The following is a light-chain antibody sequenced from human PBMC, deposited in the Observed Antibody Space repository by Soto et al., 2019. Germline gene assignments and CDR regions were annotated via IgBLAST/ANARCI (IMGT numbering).Light chain of an antibody. CDR2: GAS. Sequence: EIVLTQSPATLSLSPGERATLSCRASQSVRSYLAWYQQKPGQAPRLLIYGASNRATGIPDRFSGSGSGTDFTLTSSSLEPEDSAVYYCQHRGSWPQFTFGPGTKVEIK. V-gene: IGKV3-11*01. J-gene: IGKJ3*01. CDR3: QHRGSWPQFT. CDR1: QSVRSY.